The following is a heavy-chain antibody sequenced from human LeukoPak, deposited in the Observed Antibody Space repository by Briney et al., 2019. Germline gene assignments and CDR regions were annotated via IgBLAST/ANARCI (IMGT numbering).Heavy chain of an antibody. D-gene: IGHD6-13*01. CDR1: GFTFSSYA. CDR2: ISYDGSNK. Sequence: SCAASGFTFSSYAMHWVRQAPGKGLEWVAVISYDGSNKYYADSVKGRFTISRDNSKNTLYLQMNSLRAEDTAVYYCARDSAAAGPFDYWGQGTLVTVSS. CDR3: ARDSAAAGPFDY. J-gene: IGHJ4*02. V-gene: IGHV3-30*04.